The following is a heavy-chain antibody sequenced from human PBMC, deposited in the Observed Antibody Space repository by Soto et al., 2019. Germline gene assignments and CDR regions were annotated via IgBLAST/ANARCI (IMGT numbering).Heavy chain of an antibody. CDR2: ISAYSGKT. D-gene: IGHD3-16*01. CDR3: ARDPYLGDHQY. CDR1: GYTFTTYG. Sequence: QVQLVQSGGEVKKPGASVKVSCKTSGYTFTTYGISWVRQAPGQGLERVGWISAYSGKTHYAKKIQGKVTMTTDTTTNTAYLEQRSLRSDDTAVYYCARDPYLGDHQYWGQGTLVTVSS. J-gene: IGHJ4*02. V-gene: IGHV1-18*01.